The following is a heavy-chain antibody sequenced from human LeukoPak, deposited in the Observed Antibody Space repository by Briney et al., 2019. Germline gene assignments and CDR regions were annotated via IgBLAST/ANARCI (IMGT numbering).Heavy chain of an antibody. J-gene: IGHJ3*02. CDR2: LYTSGST. V-gene: IGHV4-4*07. D-gene: IGHD2-8*01. Sequence: PSETLSLTCIVSVGSISSYYGSFVRPPAGRGLEWIGRLYTSGSTNNNPSLRRGVTMSVDTSKSQFSLKLSSVTAADTAVYYCGRGEGMVYGAFDIWGQGKMVTVSS. CDR1: VGSISSYY. CDR3: GRGEGMVYGAFDI.